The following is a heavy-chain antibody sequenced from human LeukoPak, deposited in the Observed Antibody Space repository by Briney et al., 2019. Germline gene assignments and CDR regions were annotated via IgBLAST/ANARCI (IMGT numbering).Heavy chain of an antibody. J-gene: IGHJ4*02. V-gene: IGHV4-59*08. CDR2: IYYSGST. Sequence: SETLSLTCAVYGGSFSGYYWSWIRQPPGKGLEWIGYIYYSGSTNYNPSLKSRVTISVDTSKNQFSLKLSSVTAADTAVYYCARGSNRGAAADYWGQGTLVTVSS. D-gene: IGHD6-13*01. CDR3: ARGSNRGAAADY. CDR1: GGSFSGYY.